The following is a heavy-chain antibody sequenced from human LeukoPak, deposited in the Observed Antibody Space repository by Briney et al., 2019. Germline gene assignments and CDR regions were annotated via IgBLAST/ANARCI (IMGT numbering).Heavy chain of an antibody. Sequence: SETLSLTCTVSGGSISVYYWNWIRQPPGKGLEWIGYIYNSGSSTIYNPSLKSRVTISVDTSKNQFSLRLSSVTAADTAVYFCVRDRELTYWGQGTLVTVSS. CDR1: GGSISVYY. CDR3: VRDRELTY. V-gene: IGHV4-59*01. D-gene: IGHD3-10*01. CDR2: IYNSGSST. J-gene: IGHJ4*02.